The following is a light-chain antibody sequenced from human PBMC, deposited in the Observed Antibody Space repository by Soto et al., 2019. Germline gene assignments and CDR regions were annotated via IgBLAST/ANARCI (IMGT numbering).Light chain of an antibody. CDR3: SSYTSSSTLLV. CDR1: SSDVGGYNY. CDR2: EVS. J-gene: IGLJ1*01. Sequence: QSVQTQPASVSGSPGQSITISCTGTSSDVGGYNYVSWYQQHPGKAPKLMIYEVSNRPSGVSNRFSGSKSGNTASLTISGLQAEDEADYYCSSYTSSSTLLVFGTGTKVTVL. V-gene: IGLV2-14*01.